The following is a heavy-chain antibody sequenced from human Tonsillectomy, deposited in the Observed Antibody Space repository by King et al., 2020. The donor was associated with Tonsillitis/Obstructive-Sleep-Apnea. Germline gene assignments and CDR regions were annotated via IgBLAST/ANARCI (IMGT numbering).Heavy chain of an antibody. CDR3: ARHYEYSYDIRDYLNAFDS. V-gene: IGHV5-10-1*03. J-gene: IGHJ3*02. CDR1: GYTFTSYW. CDR2: IDPSDSYT. D-gene: IGHD3-22*01. Sequence: VQLVESGAEVKKPGESLRISCKGSGYTFTSYWITWVRQRPGKGLEWMGRIDPSDSYTNFSPSFQGHVTISADKSIITAYLQWSTLKASGPAMYYCARHYEYSYDIRDYLNAFDSWGQGTMVTVSS.